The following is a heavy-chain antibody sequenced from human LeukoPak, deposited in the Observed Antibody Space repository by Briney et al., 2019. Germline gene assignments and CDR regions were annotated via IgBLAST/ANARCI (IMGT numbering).Heavy chain of an antibody. CDR3: ASPHYYDSSGYSFDY. J-gene: IGHJ4*02. D-gene: IGHD3-22*01. V-gene: IGHV1-46*01. CDR1: GYTFTSYY. Sequence: ASVKVSCTASGYTFTSYYMHWVRQAPGQGLEWMGIINPSGGSTSYAQKFQGRVTMTRDMSTSTVYMELSSLRSEDTAVYYCASPHYYDSSGYSFDYWGQGTLVTVSS. CDR2: INPSGGST.